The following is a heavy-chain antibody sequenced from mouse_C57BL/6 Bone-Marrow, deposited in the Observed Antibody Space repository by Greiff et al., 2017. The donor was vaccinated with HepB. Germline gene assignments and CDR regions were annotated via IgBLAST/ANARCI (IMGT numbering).Heavy chain of an antibody. CDR1: GFTFSDYY. D-gene: IGHD2-3*01. V-gene: IGHV5-12*01. Sequence: EVKLVESGGGLVQPGGSLKLSCAASGFTFSDYYMYWVRQTPEKRLEWVAYISNGGGSTYYPDTVKGRFTISRDNAKNTLYLQMSRLKSEDTAMYYCARHRADGYYVYYAMDYWGQGTSVTVSS. CDR3: ARHRADGYYVYYAMDY. J-gene: IGHJ4*01. CDR2: ISNGGGST.